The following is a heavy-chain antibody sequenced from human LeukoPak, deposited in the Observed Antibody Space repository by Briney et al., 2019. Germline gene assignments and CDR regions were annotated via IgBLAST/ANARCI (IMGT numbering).Heavy chain of an antibody. CDR2: INHSGST. CDR1: GGSFSGYY. J-gene: IGHJ4*02. Sequence: SETLSLTCAVYGGSFSGYYWSWIRQPPGKGLEWIGEINHSGSTNYNPSLKSRVTISVDTSKNQFSLKLSSVTAADTAVYYCARGRMWLRSFDYWGQGTLLTVSS. V-gene: IGHV4-34*01. CDR3: ARGRMWLRSFDY. D-gene: IGHD5-12*01.